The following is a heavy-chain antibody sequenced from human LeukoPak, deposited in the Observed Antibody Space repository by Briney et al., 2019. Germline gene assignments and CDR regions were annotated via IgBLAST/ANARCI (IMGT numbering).Heavy chain of an antibody. D-gene: IGHD2-15*01. V-gene: IGHV5-51*01. CDR1: GYSFTSYW. J-gene: IGHJ3*02. CDR3: ARRGYCSGGSCYSSAFDI. Sequence: GESLKISCKGFGYSFTSYWIGWVRQIPGKGLEWMGIIYPGDSDTRYSPSFQGQVTISADKSISTAYLQWSSLKASDTAMYYCARRGYCSGGSCYSSAFDIWGQGTMVTVSS. CDR2: IYPGDSDT.